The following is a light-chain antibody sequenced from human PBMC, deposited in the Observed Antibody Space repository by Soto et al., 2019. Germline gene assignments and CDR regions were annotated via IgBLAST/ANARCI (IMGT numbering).Light chain of an antibody. CDR2: DAS. CDR1: QSVSSY. CDR3: QQRSHWPPYT. V-gene: IGKV3-11*01. Sequence: EIVLTQSPATLSLSPGERATLSCRASQSVSSYLAWYQQKPGQAPRLLIYDASNRATGIPARFSGSGSGTNVTLTISRLDPEDFAVSNCQQRSHWPPYTFGQATKLEIK. J-gene: IGKJ2*01.